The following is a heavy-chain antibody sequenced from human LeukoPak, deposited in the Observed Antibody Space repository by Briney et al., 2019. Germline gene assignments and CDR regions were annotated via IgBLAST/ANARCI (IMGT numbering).Heavy chain of an antibody. J-gene: IGHJ4*02. CDR3: AKGGSGSYYNK. CDR2: ISGSGGST. V-gene: IGHV3-23*01. CDR1: GFTFSSYA. D-gene: IGHD3-10*01. Sequence: QPGGSLRLSCAASGFTFSSYAMSWVRQAPGKGLEWVSAISGSGGSTHYADSVRGRFTISRDNSKNTLYLQMNSLRADDTAVYYCAKGGSGSYYNKWGQGSLVTVSS.